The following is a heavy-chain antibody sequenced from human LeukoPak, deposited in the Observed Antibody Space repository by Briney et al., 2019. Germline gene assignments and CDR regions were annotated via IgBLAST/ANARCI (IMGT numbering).Heavy chain of an antibody. D-gene: IGHD1-26*01. CDR2: IYYSGST. V-gene: IGHV4-59*11. Sequence: SETLSLTCTVSGGSISSHYWSWIRQPPGKGLEWIGYIYYSGSTNYNPSLKSRVTISVDTSKNQFSLKLSSVTAADTAVYYCARVPGSGSYDWFDPWGQGTLVTVSS. CDR1: GGSISSHY. CDR3: ARVPGSGSYDWFDP. J-gene: IGHJ5*02.